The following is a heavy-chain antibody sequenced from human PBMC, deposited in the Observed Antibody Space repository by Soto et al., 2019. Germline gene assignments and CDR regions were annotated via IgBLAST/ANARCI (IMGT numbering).Heavy chain of an antibody. V-gene: IGHV4-39*02. CDR3: AREGSSWTAKSYIDY. CDR2: FYFNGST. J-gene: IGHJ4*02. CDR1: GVSISSSSYY. Sequence: HLQLQESGPGLVNPSETLSLTCTISGVSISSSSYYWGWIRQPPGKGLNWMVSFYFNGSTYYNPSLKSRVTISVDTSKTQLSLRLRSVTAADTAVYYCAREGSSWTAKSYIDYWGQETFVTVSS. D-gene: IGHD6-13*01.